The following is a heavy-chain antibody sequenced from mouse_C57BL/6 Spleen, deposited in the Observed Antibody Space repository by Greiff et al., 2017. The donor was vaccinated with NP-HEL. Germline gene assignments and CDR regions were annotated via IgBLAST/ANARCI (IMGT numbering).Heavy chain of an antibody. CDR1: GYTFTSYW. CDR3: ARKSGIVVKDYAMDY. CDR2: IDPSDSYT. J-gene: IGHJ4*01. D-gene: IGHD2-5*01. V-gene: IGHV1-69*01. Sequence: QVQLQQPGAELVMPGASVKLSCKASGYTFTSYWMHWVKQRPGQGLEWIGEIDPSDSYTNYNQKFKGKSTLTVDKSSSTAYMQLSSLTSEDSAVYYCARKSGIVVKDYAMDYWGQGTSVTVSS.